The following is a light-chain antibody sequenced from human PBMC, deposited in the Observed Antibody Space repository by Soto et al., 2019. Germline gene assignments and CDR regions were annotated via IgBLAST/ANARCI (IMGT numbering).Light chain of an antibody. CDR2: SEY. V-gene: IGKV1-39*01. Sequence: DIQMTHSPSSLAASVVDIVTITCRASQSISNYLNWYQQKPGRANKVLIFSEYSLQSGVKSRFSGSGSGTAFTITIRSMHTEDFANYYCNKSYSSHTTFG. CDR3: NKSYSSHTT. J-gene: IGKJ1*01. CDR1: QSISNY.